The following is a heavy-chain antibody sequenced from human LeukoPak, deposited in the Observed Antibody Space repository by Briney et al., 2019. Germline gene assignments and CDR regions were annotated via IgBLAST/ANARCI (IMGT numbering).Heavy chain of an antibody. CDR2: VSGTADRT. J-gene: IGHJ4*02. Sequence: GGSLRLSCAASGFTFSSYAMTWVRQAPGKGLEWVSFVSGTADRTYYADSGKGRFTISRDNSKNTLYLQMNSLGVEDTAVYYCAKDSASSSYSPLDYWGQGTLVTVSS. CDR1: GFTFSSYA. CDR3: AKDSASSSYSPLDY. V-gene: IGHV3-23*01. D-gene: IGHD6-19*01.